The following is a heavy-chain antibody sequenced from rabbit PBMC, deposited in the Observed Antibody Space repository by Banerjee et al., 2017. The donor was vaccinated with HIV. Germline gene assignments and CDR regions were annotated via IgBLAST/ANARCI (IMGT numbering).Heavy chain of an antibody. CDR3: ARTSGYAGSSYYSWAFDP. Sequence: QSLEESGGDLVKPGASLTLTCTASGFSFSSSYYMCWVRQAPGKGLEWIACIVAGNSGDTYYASWAKGRFTISKTSSTTVTLQMTSLTAADTATYFCARTSGYAGSSYYSWAFDPWGPGTLVTVS. CDR2: IVAGNSGDT. J-gene: IGHJ2*01. CDR1: GFSFSSSYY. V-gene: IGHV1S40*01. D-gene: IGHD8-1*01.